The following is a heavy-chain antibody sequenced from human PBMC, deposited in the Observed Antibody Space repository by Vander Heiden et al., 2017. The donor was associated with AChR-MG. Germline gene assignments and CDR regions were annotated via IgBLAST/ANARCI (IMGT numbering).Heavy chain of an antibody. CDR3: ARVVPAAPRYYYYGMDV. J-gene: IGHJ6*02. D-gene: IGHD2-2*01. CDR1: GGPFSSYA. V-gene: IGHV1-69*01. Sequence: QVQLVQSGAEVKKPGSSVKVSCKASGGPFSSYAISWVRQAPGQGLEWMGGIIPIFGTANYAQKFQGRVTITADESTSTAYMELSSLRSEDTAVYYCARVVPAAPRYYYYGMDVWGQGTTVTVSS. CDR2: IIPIFGTA.